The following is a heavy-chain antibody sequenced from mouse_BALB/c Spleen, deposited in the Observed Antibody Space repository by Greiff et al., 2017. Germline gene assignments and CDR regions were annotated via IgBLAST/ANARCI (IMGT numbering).Heavy chain of an antibody. CDR3: ARSGLLRGYWYFDV. CDR1: GFTFSSFG. D-gene: IGHD1-1*01. V-gene: IGHV5-17*02. J-gene: IGHJ1*01. CDR2: ISSGSSTI. Sequence: DVKLVESGGGLVQPGGSRKLSCAASGFTFSSFGMHWVRQAPEKGLEWVAYISSGSSTIYYADTVKGRFTISRDNPKNTLFLQMTSLRSEDTAMYYCARSGLLRGYWYFDVWGAGTTVTVSS.